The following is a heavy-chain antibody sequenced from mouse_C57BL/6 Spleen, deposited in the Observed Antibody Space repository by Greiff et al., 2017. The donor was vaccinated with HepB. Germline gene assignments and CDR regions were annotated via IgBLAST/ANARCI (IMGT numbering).Heavy chain of an antibody. CDR2: ISSGGDYI. Sequence: EVKLMESGEGLVKPGGSLKLSCAASGFTFSSYAMSWVRQTPEKRLEWVAYISSGGDYIYYADTVKGRFTISRDNARNTLYLQMSSLKSEDTAMYYCTREDLQRGAMDYWGQGTSVTVSS. D-gene: IGHD2-1*01. CDR1: GFTFSSYA. J-gene: IGHJ4*01. CDR3: TREDLQRGAMDY. V-gene: IGHV5-9-1*02.